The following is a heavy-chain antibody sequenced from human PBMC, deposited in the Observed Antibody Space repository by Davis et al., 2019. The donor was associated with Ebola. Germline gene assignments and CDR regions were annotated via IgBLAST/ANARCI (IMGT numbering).Heavy chain of an antibody. Sequence: GGSLRLSCAASGFTVSSNYMSWVRQAPGKGLEWVSVIYSGGSTYYADSVKGRFTISRDNSKNTLYLQMNSLRPEDTAVYYCVKTRSNWWNDALEIWGRGTMVIVSS. CDR2: IYSGGST. CDR3: VKTRSNWWNDALEI. CDR1: GFTVSSNY. J-gene: IGHJ3*02. D-gene: IGHD2-8*02. V-gene: IGHV3-53*05.